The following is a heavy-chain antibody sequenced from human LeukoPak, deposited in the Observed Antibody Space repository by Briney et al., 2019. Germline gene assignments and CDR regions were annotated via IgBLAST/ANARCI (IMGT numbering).Heavy chain of an antibody. Sequence: GGSLRLSCAASGFTFSNYGMHWVRQAPGKGLEWVAVIWYDGSDKYYADSVKGRFTISRDNSKNTLYLQMNSLRAEDTAVYYCARSCSGGSCYDYWGQGTLVTVSS. CDR1: GFTFSNYG. J-gene: IGHJ4*02. CDR3: ARSCSGGSCYDY. V-gene: IGHV3-30*19. D-gene: IGHD2-15*01. CDR2: IWYDGSDK.